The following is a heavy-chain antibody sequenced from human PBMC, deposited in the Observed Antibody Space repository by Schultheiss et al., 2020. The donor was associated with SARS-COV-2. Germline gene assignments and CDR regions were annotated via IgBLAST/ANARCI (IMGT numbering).Heavy chain of an antibody. V-gene: IGHV3-64*04. CDR1: GFTFSSYA. CDR3: AREGLLGPYYYYGMDV. Sequence: GGSLRLSCAASGFTFSSYAMSWVRQAPGKGLEYVSAISSNGGSTYYADSVKGRFTISRDNSKNTLYLQMNSLRAEDTAVYYCAREGLLGPYYYYGMDVWGQGTTVTVSS. J-gene: IGHJ6*02. D-gene: IGHD2/OR15-2a*01. CDR2: ISSNGGST.